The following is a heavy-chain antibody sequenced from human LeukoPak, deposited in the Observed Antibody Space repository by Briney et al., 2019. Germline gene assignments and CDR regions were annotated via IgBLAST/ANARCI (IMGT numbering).Heavy chain of an antibody. CDR1: GFTFSGSA. D-gene: IGHD2-15*01. V-gene: IGHV3-73*01. CDR3: ARDKDTSDY. Sequence: GGSLRLSCVASGFTFSGSAMHWVRQTSGKGLEWVGLIRSKSYSYATGYAASVTGRFTISRDDSRNTAYLQMDRLKTEDTAVYYCARDKDTSDYWGQGTLVTVSS. CDR2: IRSKSYSYAT. J-gene: IGHJ4*02.